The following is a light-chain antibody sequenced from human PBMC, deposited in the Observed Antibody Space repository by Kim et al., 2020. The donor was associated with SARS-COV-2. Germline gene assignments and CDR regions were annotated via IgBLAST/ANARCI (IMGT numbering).Light chain of an antibody. CDR1: QSIGNN. CDR3: QQYNKWPLT. CDR2: GAS. V-gene: IGKV3-15*01. Sequence: VSPGENVTLSCRASQSIGNNLAWYQQKPGQPPRLLVNGASIRATGIPARFSGSGSGTEFTLTISSLQSEDFAVYSCQQYNKWPLTFGGGTKVDIK. J-gene: IGKJ4*01.